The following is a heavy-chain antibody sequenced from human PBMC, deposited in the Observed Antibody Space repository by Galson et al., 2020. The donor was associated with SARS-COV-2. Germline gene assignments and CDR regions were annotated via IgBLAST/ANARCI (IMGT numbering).Heavy chain of an antibody. Sequence: TGGSLRLSCAPSGSTFSSYSMNWFRQPPGKGLEWVSYISSSSTIYYADSVKGRVTISRDNAKNSLYLQMNSLRDEGTAVYYCARDLGGYFGFWGQGTLVTVSS. CDR1: GSTFSSYS. V-gene: IGHV3-48*02. D-gene: IGHD3-10*01. J-gene: IGHJ4*02. CDR3: ARDLGGYFGF. CDR2: ISSSSTI.